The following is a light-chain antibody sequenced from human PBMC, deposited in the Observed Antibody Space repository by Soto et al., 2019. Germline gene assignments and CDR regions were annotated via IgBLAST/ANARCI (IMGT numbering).Light chain of an antibody. V-gene: IGLV1-44*01. CDR1: RSNIGSGA. Sequence: QSVLTQPPSTSGTPGQTVTISCSGSRSNIGSGAVNWYQQLPGTAPKLLIYSTNQRPSGVPDRFSGSKSGTSASLAISGLQSEDETDYYCAAWDGSLNGGVFGGGTKVTVL. CDR3: AAWDGSLNGGV. CDR2: STN. J-gene: IGLJ3*02.